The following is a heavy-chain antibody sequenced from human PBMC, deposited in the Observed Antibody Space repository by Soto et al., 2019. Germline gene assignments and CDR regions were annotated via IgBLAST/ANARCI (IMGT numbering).Heavy chain of an antibody. J-gene: IGHJ4*02. V-gene: IGHV1-69*06. CDR3: ARDRDTSTWYADFAY. Sequence: QVQLVQSGAEVKKPGSSVKVSCKASGGTFSSYGFSWVRQAPGQGLEWMGGIIPLFGPPTSAQKFQGRVTITADKSTSPAYMEMTILTSEDTAVYYCARDRDTSTWYADFAYWGQGTLVTVSS. CDR1: GGTFSSYG. D-gene: IGHD6-13*01. CDR2: IIPLFGPP.